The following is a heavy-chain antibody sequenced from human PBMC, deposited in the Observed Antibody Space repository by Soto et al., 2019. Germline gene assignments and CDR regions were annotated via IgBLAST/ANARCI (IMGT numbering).Heavy chain of an antibody. CDR1: GGSIRSGTYY. J-gene: IGHJ5*02. CDR2: IYYSGST. D-gene: IGHD6-19*01. V-gene: IGHV4-61*01. Sequence: PSETLSLTCTVSGGSIRSGTYYWNWIPQHPGKGLEWIGYIYYSGSTNYNPSLKSRVTISVDTSKNQFSLKLSSVTAADTAVYYCARNGLAVAAFAPWGQGTLVTVSS. CDR3: ARNGLAVAAFAP.